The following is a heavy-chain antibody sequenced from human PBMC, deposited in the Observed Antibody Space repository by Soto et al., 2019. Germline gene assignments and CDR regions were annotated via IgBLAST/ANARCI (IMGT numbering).Heavy chain of an antibody. CDR1: EFTFSLYV. D-gene: IGHD3-16*01. J-gene: IGHJ6*02. Sequence: GGSLRLSCSVSEFTFSLYVIGWIRQAPGKGPEWVSFISGSGASTYYADSVKGRFAISRDNSKNTVYLQMNNLRPEDTAIYYCARGGPEVWGTGANYYGLDVWGPGTTVTVSS. CDR3: ARGGPEVWGTGANYYGLDV. V-gene: IGHV3-23*01. CDR2: ISGSGAST.